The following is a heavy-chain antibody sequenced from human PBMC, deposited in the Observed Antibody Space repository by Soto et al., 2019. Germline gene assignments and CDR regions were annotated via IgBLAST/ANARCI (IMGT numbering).Heavy chain of an antibody. CDR2: IYYSGST. D-gene: IGHD3-10*01. V-gene: IGHV4-59*12. J-gene: IGHJ6*02. Sequence: PSETLSLTCTVSGGSISSYYWSWIRQPPGKGLEWIGYIYYSGSTNYNPSLKSRVTISVDTSKNQFSLKLSSVTAADTAVYYCARGRYYYGSGSTYYYGMDVWGQGTTVTVSS. CDR1: GGSISSYY. CDR3: ARGRYYYGSGSTYYYGMDV.